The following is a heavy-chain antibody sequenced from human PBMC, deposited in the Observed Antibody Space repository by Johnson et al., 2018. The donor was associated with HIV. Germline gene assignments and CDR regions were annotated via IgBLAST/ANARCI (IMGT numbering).Heavy chain of an antibody. CDR3: ARVALVVYAFDI. J-gene: IGHJ3*02. CDR2: IYSGGST. Sequence: QMQLVESGGGVVQPGGSLRLSCAASGFTFSSYGMHWVRQAPGKGLEWVAVIYSGGSTYYADSVKGRFTISRDNSKNTQYLQLNSLRAEDTAVYYCARVALVVYAFDIWGQGTMVTVSS. V-gene: IGHV3-NL1*01. CDR1: GFTFSSYG. D-gene: IGHD2-15*01.